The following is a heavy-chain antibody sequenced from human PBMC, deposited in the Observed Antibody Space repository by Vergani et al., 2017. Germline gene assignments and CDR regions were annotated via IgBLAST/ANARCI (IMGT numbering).Heavy chain of an antibody. Sequence: VQLVESGGGVVQPGGSLRLFCAAPGFTFSSYGMHWVRQAPGRGVEWVSIISGSATGGVTYVADSVRGRFTIFRDNSKNTLYQQMNSLRAEDTAVYYCGKLPGERRVGPIYYFDSWGQGTLVTVSS. CDR3: GKLPGERRVGPIYYFDS. J-gene: IGHJ4*02. V-gene: IGHV3-23*04. D-gene: IGHD1-26*01. CDR2: ISGSATGGVT. CDR1: GFTFSSYG.